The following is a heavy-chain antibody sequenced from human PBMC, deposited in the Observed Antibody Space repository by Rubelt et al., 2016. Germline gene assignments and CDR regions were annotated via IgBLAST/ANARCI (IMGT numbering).Heavy chain of an antibody. CDR3: ARRQQLRPLDY. D-gene: IGHD6-13*01. V-gene: IGHV1-69*19. Sequence: QVQLVQSGAEVKKPGSSVMVSCKASGGTFRSYAIRWVRQAPGQGLEWMGGIIPIFGTATDAQKFQGRVTIIADESTSTSYRELSRLRSEDTAGYYCARRQQLRPLDYWGQGTLVTVSS. CDR1: GGTFRSYA. J-gene: IGHJ4*02. CDR2: IIPIFGTA.